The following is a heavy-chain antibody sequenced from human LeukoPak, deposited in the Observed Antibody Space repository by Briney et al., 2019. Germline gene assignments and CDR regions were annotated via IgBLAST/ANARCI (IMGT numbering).Heavy chain of an antibody. D-gene: IGHD2-2*01. Sequence: PSETLSLTCTVSGGSISSSSYYWGWIRHPPGQRRGWVVSIYYSGSTYYNPSLKSRVTISVDTSKNQFSLKLSSVTAADTAVYYCARYCSSTSCYPPMDVWGKGTTVTVSS. J-gene: IGHJ6*03. CDR3: ARYCSSTSCYPPMDV. V-gene: IGHV4-39*01. CDR1: GGSISSSSYY. CDR2: IYYSGST.